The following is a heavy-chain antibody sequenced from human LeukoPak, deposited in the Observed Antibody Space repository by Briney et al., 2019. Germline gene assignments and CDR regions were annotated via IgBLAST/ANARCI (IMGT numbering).Heavy chain of an antibody. CDR2: ISNDESNK. CDR3: AKDTGPDRALELFDI. D-gene: IGHD1-26*01. CDR1: GFTFSSYG. V-gene: IGHV3-30*18. J-gene: IGHJ3*02. Sequence: GRSLRLSCAASGFTFSSYGMHWVRQAPGKGLEWVAVISNDESNKYYAGSVKGRFTISRNNSKNTLYLQMSSLRPEDTAFYYCAKDTGPDRALELFDIWGQGTMVTVSS.